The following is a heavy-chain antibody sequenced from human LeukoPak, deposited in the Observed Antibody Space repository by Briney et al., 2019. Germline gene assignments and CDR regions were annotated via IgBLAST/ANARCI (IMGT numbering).Heavy chain of an antibody. V-gene: IGHV1-24*01. Sequence: ASVKVSCKVSGYTLTELSMHWVRQAPGKGLEWMGGFDPEDGETIYAQKFQGRVTMTEDTSTDTAYMELSSLRSEDTAVYYCATRTLLGELSAYFDYWGQGTLVTVSS. CDR2: FDPEDGET. J-gene: IGHJ4*02. D-gene: IGHD3-16*02. CDR3: ATRTLLGELSAYFDY. CDR1: GYTLTELS.